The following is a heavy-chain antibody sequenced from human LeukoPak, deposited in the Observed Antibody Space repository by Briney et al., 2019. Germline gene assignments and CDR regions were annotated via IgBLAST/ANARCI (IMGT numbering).Heavy chain of an antibody. V-gene: IGHV4-59*08. J-gene: IGHJ6*02. CDR3: ARHGASSYYYYAMDV. D-gene: IGHD1-26*01. Sequence: SETLSLTCTVPGGSISSYYWSWIRQSPGKGLEWIGYIYYSGSTNYNPSLKSRVTISVDTSKNRFSLKLSSVTAADTSVYYCARHGASSYYYYAMDVWGQGTTVTVSS. CDR1: GGSISSYY. CDR2: IYYSGST.